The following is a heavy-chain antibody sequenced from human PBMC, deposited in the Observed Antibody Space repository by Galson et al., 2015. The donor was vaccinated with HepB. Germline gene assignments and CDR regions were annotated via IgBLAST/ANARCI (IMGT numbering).Heavy chain of an antibody. V-gene: IGHV4-34*01. J-gene: IGHJ4*02. D-gene: IGHD6-13*01. Sequence: LSLTCAVYGGSFSGYYWSWIRQPPGKGLEWIGEINHSGSTNYNPSLKSRVTISVDTSKNQFSLKLSSVAAADTAVYYCARAGYSSSWYYYWGQGTLVTVSS. CDR1: GGSFSGYY. CDR2: INHSGST. CDR3: ARAGYSSSWYYY.